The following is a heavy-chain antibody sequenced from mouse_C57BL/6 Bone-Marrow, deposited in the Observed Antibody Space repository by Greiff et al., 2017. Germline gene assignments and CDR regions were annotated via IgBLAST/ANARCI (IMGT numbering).Heavy chain of an antibody. Sequence: VKLQESGAELLKPGASVKISCKASGYAFSNYWMNWVKQRPGKGLEWIGQIYPGDGDISYNGKFKGKATLTADKSSSTAYMQLSSLTSEDSAVYFCARGAYWGQGTLVTVSS. CDR1: GYAFSNYW. CDR2: IYPGDGDI. CDR3: ARGAY. V-gene: IGHV1-80*01. J-gene: IGHJ3*01.